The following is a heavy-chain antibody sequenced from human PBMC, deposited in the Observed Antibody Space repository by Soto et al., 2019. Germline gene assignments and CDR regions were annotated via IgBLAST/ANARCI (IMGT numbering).Heavy chain of an antibody. V-gene: IGHV4-39*02. D-gene: IGHD3-3*01. CDR2: IYYSGST. J-gene: IGHJ3*02. Sequence: SETLSLTCTVSGGSISSSSYYWGWIRQPPGKGLEWIGSIYYSGSTYYNPSLKSRVTISVDTSKNQFSLKLSSVTAADTAVYYCARDRSPLRTDAFDSWGQGTMVTVSS. CDR3: ARDRSPLRTDAFDS. CDR1: GGSISSSSYY.